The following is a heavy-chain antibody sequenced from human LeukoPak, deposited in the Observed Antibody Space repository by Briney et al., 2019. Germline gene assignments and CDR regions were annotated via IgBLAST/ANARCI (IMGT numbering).Heavy chain of an antibody. CDR2: VFPADSDT. CDR3: ARHGGAFDY. CDR1: GYSFTNHW. Sequence: HGESLKISCKGSGYSFTNHWIGWVRQMPGKGLEWMGIVFPADSDTRYSPSFQGQVTFSADKSISTAYLQWSSLQASDSAMYYCARHGGAFDYWGQGTLVTVSS. V-gene: IGHV5-51*01. D-gene: IGHD4-17*01. J-gene: IGHJ4*02.